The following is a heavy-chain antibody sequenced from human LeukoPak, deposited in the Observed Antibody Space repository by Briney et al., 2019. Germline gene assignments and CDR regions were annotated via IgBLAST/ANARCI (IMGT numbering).Heavy chain of an antibody. CDR1: GGSISSYY. CDR3: ARGLLCSSTSCYASYYYYMDV. Sequence: PSGTLSLTCTVSGGSISSYYWSWIRQPAGKGLEWIGRIYTSGSTNYNPSLKSRVTMSVDTSKNQFSLKLSSVTAADTAVYYCARGLLCSSTSCYASYYYYMDVWGKGTTVTISS. V-gene: IGHV4-4*07. CDR2: IYTSGST. J-gene: IGHJ6*03. D-gene: IGHD2-2*01.